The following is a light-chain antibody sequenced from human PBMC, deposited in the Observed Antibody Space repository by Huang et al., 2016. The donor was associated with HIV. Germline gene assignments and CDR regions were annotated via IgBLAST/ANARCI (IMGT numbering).Light chain of an antibody. Sequence: DIVMTQSPDSLAVSLGERATINCKSSKGVLYSSNNKNYLAWYQQKPGQPPKLLIYWAATRESGVPDRFSGSGSGTDFTLTISSLQAEDVAVYYCQQYYSTRTFGQGTKVEIK. CDR1: KGVLYSSNNKNY. V-gene: IGKV4-1*01. CDR3: QQYYSTRT. CDR2: WAA. J-gene: IGKJ1*01.